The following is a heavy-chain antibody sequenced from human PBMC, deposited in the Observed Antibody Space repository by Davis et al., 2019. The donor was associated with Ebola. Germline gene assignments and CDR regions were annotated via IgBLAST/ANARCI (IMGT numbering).Heavy chain of an antibody. Sequence: GGSLRLSCAASGFTFSSYAMSWVRQAPGKGLEWVSSISSDSDYIYYADSAKGRFTISRDNAKNSLYLQMNSLRAEDTAVYHCARAVQGVAATVPYYYYGMDVWGQGTTVTVSS. D-gene: IGHD6-25*01. J-gene: IGHJ6*02. CDR3: ARAVQGVAATVPYYYYGMDV. CDR2: ISSDSDYI. CDR1: GFTFSSYA. V-gene: IGHV3-21*04.